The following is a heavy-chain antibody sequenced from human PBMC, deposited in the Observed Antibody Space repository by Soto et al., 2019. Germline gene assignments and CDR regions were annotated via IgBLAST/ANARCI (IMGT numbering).Heavy chain of an antibody. J-gene: IGHJ4*02. V-gene: IGHV3-23*01. CDR1: GFSFSNYA. CDR3: AKYILPTTPYFDY. CDR2: ITVSSGLT. D-gene: IGHD5-12*01. Sequence: EVQLLESGGGLVQPGGSLRLSCAASGFSFSNYAMTWVRQAPGKGLEWVSSITVSSGLTYYADSVTGRFTISRDKSKNTLYLQMNSLRAEDTAVYYCAKYILPTTPYFDYWGQGSLVTVSS.